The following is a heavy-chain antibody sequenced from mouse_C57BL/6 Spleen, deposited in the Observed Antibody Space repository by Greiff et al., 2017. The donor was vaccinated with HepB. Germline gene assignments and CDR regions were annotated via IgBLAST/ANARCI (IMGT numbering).Heavy chain of an antibody. Sequence: EVKLVESGPGLAKPSQTLSLTCSVTGYSITSDYWNWIRKFPGNKLEYMGYISYSGSTYYNPSLKSRISITRDTSKNQYYLQLNSVTTEDTATYYCARNYYGSSYDWYFDVWGTGTTVTVSS. CDR2: ISYSGST. CDR1: GYSITSDY. CDR3: ARNYYGSSYDWYFDV. V-gene: IGHV3-8*01. J-gene: IGHJ1*03. D-gene: IGHD1-1*01.